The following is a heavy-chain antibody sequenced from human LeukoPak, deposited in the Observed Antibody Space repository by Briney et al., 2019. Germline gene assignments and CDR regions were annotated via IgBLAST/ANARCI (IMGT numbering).Heavy chain of an antibody. J-gene: IGHJ4*02. D-gene: IGHD6-19*01. CDR3: ARGGSSGWRTPNDDY. CDR1: GYTFTSYG. CDR2: SCAYNGNT. V-gene: IGHV1-18*01. Sequence: ASVTVSCKASGYTFTSYGISWVRQALGQGLEWMGWSCAYNGNTNYAQKVQGRVTMTTDTSTTTAYTELRSLRSDDTAVYYCARGGSSGWRTPNDDYWGQGTLVTVSS.